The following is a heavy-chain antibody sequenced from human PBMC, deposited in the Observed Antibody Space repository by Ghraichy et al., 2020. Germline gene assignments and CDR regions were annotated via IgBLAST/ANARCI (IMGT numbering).Heavy chain of an antibody. CDR1: GYTFTSYG. CDR2: ISAHNGNT. D-gene: IGHD2-2*01. Sequence: ASVKVSCKASGYTFTSYGISWVRQAPGQGLEWMGWISAHNGNTNYAQKLQGRVTMTTDTSTSTAYMELRSLRSDDTAVYYCARCAPAAKSLGYNWFDPWGQGTLVTVSS. CDR3: ARCAPAAKSLGYNWFDP. V-gene: IGHV1-18*01. J-gene: IGHJ5*02.